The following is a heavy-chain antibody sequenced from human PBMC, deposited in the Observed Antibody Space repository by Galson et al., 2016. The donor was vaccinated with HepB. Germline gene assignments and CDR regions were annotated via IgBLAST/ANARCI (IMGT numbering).Heavy chain of an antibody. V-gene: IGHV4-34*01. D-gene: IGHD2-15*01. CDR3: ARQLPYCSGGSCYSGWFDP. CDR2: VTSSGST. Sequence: LSLTCALYGGSFSDYHWSWIRQSPGKGLEWIGRVTSSGSTDYIPSLKSRVTISIDTSKNQFSLRLTSVTAAGTSTYYCARQLPYCSGGSCYSGWFDPWGQGTLVTVSS. CDR1: GGSFSDYH. J-gene: IGHJ5*02.